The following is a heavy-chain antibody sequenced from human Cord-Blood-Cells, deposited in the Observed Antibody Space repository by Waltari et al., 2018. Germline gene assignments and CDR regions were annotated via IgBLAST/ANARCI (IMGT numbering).Heavy chain of an antibody. V-gene: IGHV1-69*09. CDR2: IIPILGIA. J-gene: IGHJ2*01. Sequence: QVQLVQSGAEVKKPGSSVKVSCKAPGGTFSSYAISWVRQAPGQRREWMGRIIPILGIANYAQKFQGRVTMTADKATSTAYMELSSLRSEDTAVYYCAIKDWYFDLWGRGTLVTVSS. CDR1: GGTFSSYA. CDR3: AIKDWYFDL.